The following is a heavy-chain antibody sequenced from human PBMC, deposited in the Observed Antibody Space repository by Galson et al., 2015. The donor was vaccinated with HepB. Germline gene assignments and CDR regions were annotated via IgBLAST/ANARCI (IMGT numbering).Heavy chain of an antibody. Sequence: SLRLSCAASGFTFGSHAMSWVRQGPGKGLEWVSAISGPGGTTYFADSVKGRFSIPRDNSKNTLFLQMNSLRVEDAAIYYCAKDLGTTVAGDFDYWGQGTLVTVSS. V-gene: IGHV3-23*01. CDR1: GFTFGSHA. J-gene: IGHJ4*02. CDR3: AKDLGTTVAGDFDY. CDR2: ISGPGGTT. D-gene: IGHD1/OR15-1a*01.